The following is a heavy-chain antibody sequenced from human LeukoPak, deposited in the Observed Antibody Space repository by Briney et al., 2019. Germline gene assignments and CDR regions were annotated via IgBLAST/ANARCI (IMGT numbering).Heavy chain of an antibody. D-gene: IGHD6-19*01. J-gene: IGHJ3*02. V-gene: IGHV4-34*01. CDR1: GGSISSYY. Sequence: PSETLSLTCTVSGGSISSYYWSWIRQPPGKGREWIGEINHSGSTNYNPSLKSRVTISVDTSKNQFSLKLSSVTAADTAVYYCARRGRQWLAWGAFDIWGQGTMVTVSS. CDR2: INHSGST. CDR3: ARRGRQWLAWGAFDI.